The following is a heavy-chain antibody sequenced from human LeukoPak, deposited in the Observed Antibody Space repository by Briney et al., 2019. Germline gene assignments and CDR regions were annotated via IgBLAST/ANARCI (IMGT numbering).Heavy chain of an antibody. V-gene: IGHV4-59*08. CDR1: GGSINNYY. CDR2: IYYSGST. CDR3: ARHTLYNYYYMDV. J-gene: IGHJ6*03. Sequence: SETLSLTCTVSGGSINNYYWSWIRQPPGKGLEWIGYIYYSGSTNYNPSLKSRVTISVDTSKNQFSLKLSSVTAADTAVYYCARHTLYNYYYMDVWGKGTTVTVSS.